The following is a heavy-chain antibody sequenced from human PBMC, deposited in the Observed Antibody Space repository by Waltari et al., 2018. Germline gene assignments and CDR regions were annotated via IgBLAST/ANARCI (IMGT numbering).Heavy chain of an antibody. D-gene: IGHD5-18*01. Sequence: QGQLQQWGAGLLKPSETLSLTCAVYGGSFSGSYWSWIRQPPVQGLEWIGEIKHSVSTNYNPALKRRVTISVDTSKNQFSLKRSSVTAADTAVYYWARGPHRRTQRYSYGYGGYWGQGTLVTVSS. J-gene: IGHJ4*02. CDR3: ARGPHRRTQRYSYGYGGY. CDR1: GGSFSGSY. CDR2: IKHSVST. V-gene: IGHV4-34*01.